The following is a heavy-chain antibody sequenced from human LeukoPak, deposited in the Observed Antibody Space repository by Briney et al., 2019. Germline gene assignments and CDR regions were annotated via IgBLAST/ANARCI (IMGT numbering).Heavy chain of an antibody. J-gene: IGHJ6*03. CDR1: GFTFSNYA. CDR2: IRVDGRNE. CDR3: AKERRGYYMEV. Sequence: GGSLRLSCAASGFTFSNYAMHWVRQAPGKGLEWATFIRVDGRNEFYADSVKGRFTVSRDNSKNTLYLQMNSLRGEDTAVYYCAKERRGYYMEVWGKGTTVTVSS. V-gene: IGHV3-30*02.